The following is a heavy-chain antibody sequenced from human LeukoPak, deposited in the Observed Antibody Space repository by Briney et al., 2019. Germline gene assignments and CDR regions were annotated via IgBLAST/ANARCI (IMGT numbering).Heavy chain of an antibody. D-gene: IGHD3-22*01. Sequence: PGGSLRLSCAASGFTFSSYWMSWVRQAPGKGLEWVANIKQDGSEKYYVDSVKGRFTISRDNAKNSLYLQMNSLRAEDTAVYYCARRGPYYYDSSGYYLEYWGQGTLVTVSS. CDR3: ARRGPYYYDSSGYYLEY. CDR2: IKQDGSEK. J-gene: IGHJ4*02. V-gene: IGHV3-7*01. CDR1: GFTFSSYW.